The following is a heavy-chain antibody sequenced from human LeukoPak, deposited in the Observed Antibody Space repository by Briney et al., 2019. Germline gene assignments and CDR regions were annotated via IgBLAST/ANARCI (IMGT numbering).Heavy chain of an antibody. V-gene: IGHV3-30*02. CDR1: GFTFSSYG. Sequence: GGSLRLSCVASGFTFSSYGMHWVRQAPGKGLEWVAFIRYDGSNKYYADSVKGRFTISRDNSKNTLYLQMNSLRAEDTAVYYCAKASGGSGWYLYYYYGMDVWGQGTTVTVSS. J-gene: IGHJ6*02. D-gene: IGHD6-19*01. CDR2: IRYDGSNK. CDR3: AKASGGSGWYLYYYYGMDV.